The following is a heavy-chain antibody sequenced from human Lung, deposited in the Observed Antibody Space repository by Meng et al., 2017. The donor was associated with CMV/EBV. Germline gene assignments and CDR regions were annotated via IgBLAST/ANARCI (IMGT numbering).Heavy chain of an antibody. CDR2: ISSNSKYI. CDR1: GFTFSSYS. Sequence: GGSLRLSCAASGFTFSSYSVNWVRQAPGKGLEWVSSISSNSKYIFYADSVKGRFTISRDNAKNALHLQMNSLGDEDTALSYCARVYCSRGSCSFDYWGQGTLVTVSS. D-gene: IGHD2-15*01. J-gene: IGHJ4*02. CDR3: ARVYCSRGSCSFDY. V-gene: IGHV3-21*01.